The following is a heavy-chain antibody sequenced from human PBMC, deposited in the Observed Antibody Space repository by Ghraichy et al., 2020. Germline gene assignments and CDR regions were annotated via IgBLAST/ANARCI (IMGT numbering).Heavy chain of an antibody. CDR2: ISYDGSNK. Sequence: GSLRLSCAASGFTFSSYAMHWVRQAPGKGLEWVAVISYDGSNKYYADSVKGRFTISRDNSKNTLYLQMNSLRAEDTAVYYCARDQAVAGQYYYYGMDVWGQGTTVTVSS. D-gene: IGHD6-19*01. CDR3: ARDQAVAGQYYYYGMDV. J-gene: IGHJ6*02. CDR1: GFTFSSYA. V-gene: IGHV3-30-3*01.